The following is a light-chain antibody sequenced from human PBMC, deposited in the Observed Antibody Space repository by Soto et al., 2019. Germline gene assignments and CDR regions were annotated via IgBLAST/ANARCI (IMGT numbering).Light chain of an antibody. CDR3: QYYAGVWT. CDR2: DAS. V-gene: IGKV1-5*01. J-gene: IGKJ1*01. CDR1: QSISSW. Sequence: DIQMTQSPSTLSASVGDRITITCRASQSISSWLAWYQQKPGKAPKLLIYDASSLESGVPSRFSGSGSGTDFILTISSLQPGDFATYYCQYYAGVWTFGQGTKVDIK.